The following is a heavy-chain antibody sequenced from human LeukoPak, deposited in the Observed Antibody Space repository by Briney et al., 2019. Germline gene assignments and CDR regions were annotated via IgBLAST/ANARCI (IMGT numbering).Heavy chain of an antibody. CDR2: IYTSGST. CDR1: GGSISSDGYY. J-gene: IGHJ6*03. Sequence: PSQTLSLTRTVSGGSISSDGYYWSWIRQPAGKGLEWIGRIYTSGSTNYNPSLKSRVTILEDTSKNQFSLKLSSVTAADTAVYYCARSGDFGVVTFYYYYYYMDVWGKGTTVTVSS. V-gene: IGHV4-61*02. D-gene: IGHD3-3*01. CDR3: ARSGDFGVVTFYYYYYYMDV.